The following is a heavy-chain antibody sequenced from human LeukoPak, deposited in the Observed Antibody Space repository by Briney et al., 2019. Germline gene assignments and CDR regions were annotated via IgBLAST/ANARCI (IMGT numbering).Heavy chain of an antibody. CDR3: ARDYGYSSGWYGFDY. Sequence: GESLKISCKASGYSFTTYWIGWVRQMLGKGLEWMGIIYPGDSDTRYSPSFQGQVTVSADKSISTAYLQWSSLKASDTAMYYCARDYGYSSGWYGFDYWGQGTLDTVSS. CDR2: IYPGDSDT. CDR1: GYSFTTYW. J-gene: IGHJ4*02. D-gene: IGHD6-19*01. V-gene: IGHV5-51*01.